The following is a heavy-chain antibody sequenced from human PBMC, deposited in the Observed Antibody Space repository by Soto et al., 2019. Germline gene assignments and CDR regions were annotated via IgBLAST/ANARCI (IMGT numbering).Heavy chain of an antibody. D-gene: IGHD1-26*01. CDR1: GGTFSSSA. Sequence: SVKVSCKASGGTFSSSAFSWLRQAPGQGLEWMGGIITMSGTTNYAQKFQGRVTITADESTSTAYVELRRLRSEDTAVYYCARGVGATYPYFYYGMDVWGQGTTVTVSS. V-gene: IGHV1-69*13. J-gene: IGHJ6*02. CDR3: ARGVGATYPYFYYGMDV. CDR2: IITMSGTT.